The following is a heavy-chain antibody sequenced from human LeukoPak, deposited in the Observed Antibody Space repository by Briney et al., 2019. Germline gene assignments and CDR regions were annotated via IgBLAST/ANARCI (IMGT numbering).Heavy chain of an antibody. CDR2: ISGSGGST. V-gene: IGHV3-23*01. CDR1: GFTFSSYA. CDR3: AKGRFYYYDSGGRAFDY. Sequence: GGSLRLSCAASGFTFSSYAMSWVRQAPGKGLEWVSAISGSGGSTYYADSVKGRFTISRDNSKNTLYLQMNSLRAEDTAVYYCAKGRFYYYDSGGRAFDYWGQGTLVTVSS. D-gene: IGHD3-22*01. J-gene: IGHJ4*02.